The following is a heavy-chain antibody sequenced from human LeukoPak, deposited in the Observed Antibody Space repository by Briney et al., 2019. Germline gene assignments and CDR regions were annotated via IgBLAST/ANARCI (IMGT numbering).Heavy chain of an antibody. D-gene: IGHD2-15*01. CDR1: GYTFTGYY. Sequence: ASVKVSCKASGYTFTGYYIHWVRQAPGQGLEWMGRVNPNSGGTVYAQNFQGRVIMTRDTSISTAYMDLSRLTSDATAVYYCAIPGYCSGGGCYSYRWGQGTLVTVSS. J-gene: IGHJ4*02. CDR3: AIPGYCSGGGCYSYR. CDR2: VNPNSGGT. V-gene: IGHV1-2*06.